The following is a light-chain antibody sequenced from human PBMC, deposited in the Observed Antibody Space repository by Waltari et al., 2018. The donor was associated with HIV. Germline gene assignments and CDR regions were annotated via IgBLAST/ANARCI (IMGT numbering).Light chain of an antibody. CDR1: SSDVGGYKY. CDR3: SSFTSRTTWV. J-gene: IGLJ3*02. CDR2: EVS. Sequence: QSALTQPASVSGSPGQWITISCTGSSSDVGGYKYVSWYQQHPGKAPKLIIYEVSNRPLGVSTRFSGSKSGNTASLTTSGLQAEDEADYYCSSFTSRTTWVFGGGTKLTVL. V-gene: IGLV2-14*01.